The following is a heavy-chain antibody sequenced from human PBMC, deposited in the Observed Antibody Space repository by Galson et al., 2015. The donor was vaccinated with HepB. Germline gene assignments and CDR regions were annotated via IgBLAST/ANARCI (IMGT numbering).Heavy chain of an antibody. D-gene: IGHD3-3*01. V-gene: IGHV5-51*01. Sequence: QSGAEVKKSGESLKISCKASGYSFTSYWIAWVRQMPGKGLEWMGIIYPGDSDTRYSPSFQGQVTISADKSISTTYLQWSSLKASDTAMYYCASSLGSFIFGGTHWGQGTLVTVS. J-gene: IGHJ4*02. CDR2: IYPGDSDT. CDR3: ASSLGSFIFGGTH. CDR1: GYSFTSYW.